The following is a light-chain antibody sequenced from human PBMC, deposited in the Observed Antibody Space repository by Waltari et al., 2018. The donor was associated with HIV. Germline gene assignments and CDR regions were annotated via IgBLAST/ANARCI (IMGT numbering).Light chain of an antibody. CDR2: RND. CDR3: ASWDDALSSWL. Sequence: QSGLRQPPSTSRPPGQRVVISCSGSSSNVGKNYVSWFQQLPGAAPRLLIYRNDRRPSGVPDRCTAAKSGTSASLVISGLRSDDEADYFCASWDDALSSWLFGGGTKLTVL. V-gene: IGLV1-47*01. J-gene: IGLJ6*01. CDR1: SSNVGKNY.